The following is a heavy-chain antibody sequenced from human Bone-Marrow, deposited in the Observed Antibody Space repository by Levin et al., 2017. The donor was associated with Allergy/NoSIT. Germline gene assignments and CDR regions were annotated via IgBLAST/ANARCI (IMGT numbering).Heavy chain of an antibody. CDR1: GSTFSELS. J-gene: IGHJ6*02. D-gene: IGHD3-16*02. CDR3: TRGVMVRLGGVIASYGLDV. CDR2: FDPEKGVT. Sequence: GGSLRLSCKVSGSTFSELSVHWVRQAPGKGLEWMGGFDPEKGVTIYAQKFQGRVTMTEDTSAETAYVELSGLRSEDTAMYYCTRGVMVRLGGVIASYGLDVWGQGTAVVVS. V-gene: IGHV1-24*01.